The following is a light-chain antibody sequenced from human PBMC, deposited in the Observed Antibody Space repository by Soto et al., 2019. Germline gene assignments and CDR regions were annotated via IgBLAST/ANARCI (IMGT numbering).Light chain of an antibody. CDR2: AAS. CDR3: QQSYSTPIT. Sequence: IHLTQTPSSQSASLLYRQTISFSASQSITNDLNWYQHRPGKAPNRLIYAASSLQSGVPSRFSGSESGTDFTLTITSLQPEDSATYYCQQSYSTPITFGQGTRLEI. J-gene: IGKJ5*01. V-gene: IGKV1-39*01. CDR1: QSITND.